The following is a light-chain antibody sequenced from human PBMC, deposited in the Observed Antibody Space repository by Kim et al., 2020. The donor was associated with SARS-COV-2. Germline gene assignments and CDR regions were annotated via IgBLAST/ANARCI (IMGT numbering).Light chain of an antibody. J-gene: IGKJ2*03. CDR2: WAS. Sequence: RATLNCKSSQTVLSNSNNTDYLAWYQQKPGQAPKLLIYWASIRESGVSDRFSGSGSETDFTLTISSLQAEDVAVYYCQQYYSTPPSFGQGTKLEI. V-gene: IGKV4-1*01. CDR3: QQYYSTPPS. CDR1: QTVLSNSNNTDY.